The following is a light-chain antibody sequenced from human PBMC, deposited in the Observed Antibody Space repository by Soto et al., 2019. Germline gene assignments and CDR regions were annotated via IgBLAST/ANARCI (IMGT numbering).Light chain of an antibody. CDR3: MQALHTPWT. CDR1: QSLLQSNGNHY. V-gene: IGKV2-28*01. Sequence: DIVLTQSPLSLPVTPGEPASISCRSSQSLLQSNGNHYLDWYLQKPGQSPQVLIYLGSNRASGVPDRFSGSGSGTDFTLKISRVEAEDVGVYYCMQALHTPWTCGQGTKVEIK. J-gene: IGKJ1*01. CDR2: LGS.